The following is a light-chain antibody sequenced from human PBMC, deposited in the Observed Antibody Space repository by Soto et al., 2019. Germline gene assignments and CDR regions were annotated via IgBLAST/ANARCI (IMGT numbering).Light chain of an antibody. V-gene: IGKV3-20*01. CDR1: HTISSSC. CDR3: QQYDSSPRT. Sequence: ENVLTQSPGTLSLSPGQRATLSCRASHTISSSCLAWYQQKPGQAPRLLIYAISDRATGVPDRFRGSGSGTDFTLTITRLEPEDFAVYFCQQYDSSPRTFGQGTKVDIK. CDR2: AIS. J-gene: IGKJ1*01.